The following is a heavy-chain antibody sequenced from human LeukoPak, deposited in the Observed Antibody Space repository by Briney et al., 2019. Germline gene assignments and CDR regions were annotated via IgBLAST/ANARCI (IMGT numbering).Heavy chain of an antibody. J-gene: IGHJ4*02. Sequence: PGGSLRLSCAASGFTFSSYWMSWVRQAPGKGLEWVANIKQDGSEKYYVDSVNGRFTISRDNAKNSLYLQMNSLRAEDTAVYYCARDKRSIAAAYAGVYWGQGTLVTVSS. V-gene: IGHV3-7*01. CDR1: GFTFSSYW. D-gene: IGHD6-13*01. CDR2: IKQDGSEK. CDR3: ARDKRSIAAAYAGVY.